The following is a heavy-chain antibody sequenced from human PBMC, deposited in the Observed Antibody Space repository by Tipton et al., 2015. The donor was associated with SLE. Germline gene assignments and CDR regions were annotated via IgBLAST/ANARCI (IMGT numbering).Heavy chain of an antibody. V-gene: IGHV4-38-2*01. CDR1: GFSISSGYY. Sequence: GLVKPSETLSLTCAVYGFSISSGYYWGCIRQPPGKGLEWIGSIFYLGNTYSNPSLKSRVTTSVDTSKNQFSLKVTSVTAADTAVYYCARGGGSYYDYWSQGTLVTVSS. CDR3: ARGGGSYYDY. D-gene: IGHD1-26*01. CDR2: IFYLGNT. J-gene: IGHJ4*02.